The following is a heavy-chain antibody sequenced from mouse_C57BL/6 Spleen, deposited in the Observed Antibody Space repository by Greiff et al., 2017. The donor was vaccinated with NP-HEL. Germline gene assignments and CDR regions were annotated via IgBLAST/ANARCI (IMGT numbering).Heavy chain of an antibody. CDR1: GYTFTDYE. Sequence: VQLQQSGAELVRPGASVTLSCKASGYTFTDYEMHWVKQTPVHGLEWIGAIDPETGGTAYNQKFKGKAILTADKSSSTAYMELRSLTSEDSAVYYCTKWRNYWYFDVWGTGTTVTVSS. J-gene: IGHJ1*03. CDR3: TKWRNYWYFDV. CDR2: IDPETGGT. V-gene: IGHV1-15*01.